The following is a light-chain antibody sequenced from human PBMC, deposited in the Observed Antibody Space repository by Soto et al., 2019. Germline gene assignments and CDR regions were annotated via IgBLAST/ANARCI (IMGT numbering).Light chain of an antibody. CDR3: QVWDTNSDHVV. Sequence: SYELTQPASVSVAPGETATINCGGNNIGTKSVQWYQQKPGQAPVLVIYHDSDRPSGIPEQFSGSNSGNTATLTISRVEAGDEADYYCQVWDTNSDHVVFGGGTKLTVL. J-gene: IGLJ2*01. V-gene: IGLV3-21*01. CDR1: NIGTKS. CDR2: HDS.